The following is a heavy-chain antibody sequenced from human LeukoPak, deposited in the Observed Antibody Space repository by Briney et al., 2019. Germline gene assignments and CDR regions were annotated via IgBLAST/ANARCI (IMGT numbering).Heavy chain of an antibody. CDR2: IYHSGST. CDR3: ARDFNIAVVPAASFHY. V-gene: IGHV4-38-2*02. J-gene: IGHJ4*02. Sequence: SSGTLSLTCTVSGYSISSGYYWGWIRQPPGKGLEWIGSIYHSGSTYYNPSLKSRVTISVDTSKNQFSLKLSSVTAADTAVYYCARDFNIAVVPAASFHYWDQGTLVTVSS. CDR1: GYSISSGYY. D-gene: IGHD2-2*01.